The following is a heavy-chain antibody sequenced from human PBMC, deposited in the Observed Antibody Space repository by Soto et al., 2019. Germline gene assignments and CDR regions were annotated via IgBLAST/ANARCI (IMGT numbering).Heavy chain of an antibody. CDR2: INAGNGET. CDR1: GYTFTTYT. Sequence: ASVKVSCKDSGYTFTTYTIQWVRQAPGQRLEWMGWINAGNGETKYSQNFQGRVTITRDTSASTAYMELNSLRSEDTAVYYCARSTTSCYSLCWFDPWGQGTLVTVSS. D-gene: IGHD2-2*02. V-gene: IGHV1-3*01. CDR3: ARSTTSCYSLCWFDP. J-gene: IGHJ5*02.